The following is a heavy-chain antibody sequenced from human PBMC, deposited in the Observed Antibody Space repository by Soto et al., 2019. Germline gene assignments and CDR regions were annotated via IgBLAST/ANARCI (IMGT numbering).Heavy chain of an antibody. CDR3: ARDPGRDSAIDY. Sequence: QVQLVESGGGVVQPGRSLRLSCTASGFTLSDYGMHWVRQAPGKGLEWVAVIWHDGGAKYYAESVTGRITISRDNSKNTVHLQIDSLGAEDIALYYCARDPGRDSAIDYWGQGTVVTVSS. CDR1: GFTLSDYG. CDR2: IWHDGGAK. J-gene: IGHJ4*02. D-gene: IGHD1-26*01. V-gene: IGHV3-33*01.